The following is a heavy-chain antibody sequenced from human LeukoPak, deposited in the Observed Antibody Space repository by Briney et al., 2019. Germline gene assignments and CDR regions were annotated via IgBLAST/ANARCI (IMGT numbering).Heavy chain of an antibody. D-gene: IGHD3-16*01. Sequence: SETLSLTCAVYGVSFSGYYWSWIRQPPGKGLEWIGEINHSGSTNYNPSLKSRVTISVDTSKNQFSLKLSSVTAADTAVYYCARSVLWAYYMDVWGKGTTVTVSS. CDR2: INHSGST. CDR1: GVSFSGYY. J-gene: IGHJ6*03. CDR3: ARSVLWAYYMDV. V-gene: IGHV4-34*01.